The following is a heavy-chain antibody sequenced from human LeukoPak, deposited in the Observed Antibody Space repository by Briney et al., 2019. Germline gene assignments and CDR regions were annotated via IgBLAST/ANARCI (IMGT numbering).Heavy chain of an antibody. Sequence: GGSLRLSCAASGFTFSSHALRWVRQTPGKGLESVSGISADGVGTHYADSVEGRFTISRDNSKNTLYLQMNSLRADDTAVYFCVYLDSSGYYYGRLRYWGQGTPVTVSS. V-gene: IGHV3-23*01. D-gene: IGHD3-22*01. J-gene: IGHJ4*02. CDR2: ISADGVGT. CDR3: VYLDSSGYYYGRLRY. CDR1: GFTFSSHA.